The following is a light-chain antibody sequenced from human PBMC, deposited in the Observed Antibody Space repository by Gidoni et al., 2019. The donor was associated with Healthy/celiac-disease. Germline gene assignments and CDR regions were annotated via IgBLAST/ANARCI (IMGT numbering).Light chain of an antibody. V-gene: IGKV4-1*01. Sequence: DIAMTQSPDSLAVSLGERATINCKSSLSVLYSSNNKNYLAWYQQKPGQPPNLLIDWASTRESGVPDRFSGSGSGTDFTLTISSLQAEDVAVYYCQQYYSTPQTFGQGTKVEIK. CDR1: LSVLYSSNNKNY. CDR2: WAS. CDR3: QQYYSTPQT. J-gene: IGKJ1*01.